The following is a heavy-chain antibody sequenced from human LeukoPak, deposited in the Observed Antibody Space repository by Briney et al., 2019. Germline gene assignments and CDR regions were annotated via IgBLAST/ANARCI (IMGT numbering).Heavy chain of an antibody. CDR3: ARTPTAKSSQLGS. CDR1: GGSLSNYY. CDR2: VYHNGYT. Sequence: LETLSLTLKFSGGSLSNYYWHWIRQPPGKGLECVGYVYHNGYTNYNPSLMSRVTIQVDTSKNQFSLMLSSAIAADTALYYCARTPTAKSSQLGSWGQGTLVTVSS. J-gene: IGHJ5*02. V-gene: IGHV4-59*01. D-gene: IGHD3-16*01.